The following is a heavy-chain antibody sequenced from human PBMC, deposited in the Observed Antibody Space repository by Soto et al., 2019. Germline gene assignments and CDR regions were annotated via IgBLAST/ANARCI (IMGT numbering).Heavy chain of an antibody. D-gene: IGHD3-22*01. J-gene: IGHJ4*02. CDR2: ISYSGST. CDR1: GDSMNNGDYF. CDR3: ARDRAHFYESSGRLDL. V-gene: IGHV4-30-4*01. Sequence: PSETLSLTCSVSGDSMNNGDYFWTWISQTPGKGLQWIGYISYSGSTFYNPSLKTRLAMSVDTSKNQFTVRLRSVTAADTAVYYCARDRAHFYESSGRLDLWGQGMLVTVSS.